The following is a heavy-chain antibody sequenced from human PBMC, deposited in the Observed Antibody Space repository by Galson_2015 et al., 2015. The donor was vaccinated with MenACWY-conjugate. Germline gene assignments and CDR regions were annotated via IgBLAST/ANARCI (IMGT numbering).Heavy chain of an antibody. V-gene: IGHV3-7*03. CDR1: GFTFSSSW. CDR3: ATGGFRPDY. CDR2: INQDGNEK. J-gene: IGHJ4*02. Sequence: SLRLSCATSGFTFSSSWMSWVRQAPGKGLEWVANINQDGNEKNHVDSVKGRFTISRDNAKNSLYLQMNSLRAEDTAVYYCATGGFRPDYWGQGTLVIVSS. D-gene: IGHD6-6*01.